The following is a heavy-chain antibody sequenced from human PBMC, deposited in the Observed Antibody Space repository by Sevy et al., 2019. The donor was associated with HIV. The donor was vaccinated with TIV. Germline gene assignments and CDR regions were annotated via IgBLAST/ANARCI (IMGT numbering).Heavy chain of an antibody. Sequence: SETSLPCTVSGGSITSLYWNWIRQPPGKGLEWIANIYYNGHINYNPSLTSRVTLSLDTSKNQFSLRLSSVTAADTAMYYCAGENAWGRGYSWGQGTLVTVSS. CDR1: GGSITSLY. D-gene: IGHD1-26*01. V-gene: IGHV4-59*08. CDR3: AGENAWGRGYS. J-gene: IGHJ4*02. CDR2: IYYNGHI.